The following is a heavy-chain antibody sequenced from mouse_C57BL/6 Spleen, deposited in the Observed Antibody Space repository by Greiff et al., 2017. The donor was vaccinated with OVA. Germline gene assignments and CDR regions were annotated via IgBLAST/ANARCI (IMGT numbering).Heavy chain of an antibody. V-gene: IGHV1-81*01. Sequence: QVQLKESGAELARPGASVKLSCKASGYTFTSYGISWVKQRTGQGLEWIGEIYPRGGNTYYNEKFKGKATLTADKSSSTAYMELRSLTSEDSAVYFCARGDAPFAYWGQGTLVTVSA. CDR1: GYTFTSYG. CDR3: ARGDAPFAY. CDR2: IYPRGGNT. J-gene: IGHJ3*01.